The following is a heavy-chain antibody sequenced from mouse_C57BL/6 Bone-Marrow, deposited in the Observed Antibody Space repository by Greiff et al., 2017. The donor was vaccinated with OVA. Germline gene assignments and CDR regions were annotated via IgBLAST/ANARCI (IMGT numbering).Heavy chain of an antibody. CDR3: ARKANWALYYFDY. D-gene: IGHD4-1*01. CDR1: GYTFTSYG. CDR2: IYPRSGNT. J-gene: IGHJ2*01. V-gene: IGHV1-81*01. Sequence: VQLVESGAELARPGASVKLSCKASGYTFTSYGISWVKQRTGQGLEWIGEIYPRSGNTYYNEKFKGKATLTADKSSSTAYMELRSLTSEDSAVYFCARKANWALYYFDYWGQGTTLTVSS.